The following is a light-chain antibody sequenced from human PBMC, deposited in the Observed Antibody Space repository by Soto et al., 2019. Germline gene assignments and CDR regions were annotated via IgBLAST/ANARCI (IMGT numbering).Light chain of an antibody. Sequence: QSALTQPASVSGSPGQSITIPCTGTSGDVGSYNLVSWYQQHPGKAPKLLIYEVTERPSGVSNRFSGSKSGNTASLTISGLQPDDGADYYCCSYAGNSEVFGTGTKLTVL. V-gene: IGLV2-23*02. J-gene: IGLJ1*01. CDR1: SGDVGSYNL. CDR2: EVT. CDR3: CSYAGNSEV.